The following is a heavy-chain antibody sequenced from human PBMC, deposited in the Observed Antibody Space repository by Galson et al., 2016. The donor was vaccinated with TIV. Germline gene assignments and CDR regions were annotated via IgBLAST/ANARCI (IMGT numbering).Heavy chain of an antibody. CDR2: ISDGGNT. D-gene: IGHD2-15*01. CDR1: GLSVSINY. V-gene: IGHV3-66*02. J-gene: IGHJ6*01. CDR3: ARDRVVDATYYYYYYGMDV. Sequence: LRLSCAASGLSVSINYMTWVRQAPGKGLEWVSLISDGGNTYYADSVKGRFTISRDNSKNTLYLQMNTLRVEDTAVYFCARDRVVDATYYYYYYGMDVWGQGTALTVSS.